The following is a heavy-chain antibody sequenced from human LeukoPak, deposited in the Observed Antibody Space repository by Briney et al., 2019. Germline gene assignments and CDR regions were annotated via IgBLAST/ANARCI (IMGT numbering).Heavy chain of an antibody. CDR2: SGST. Sequence: SETLSLTCTVSGYSISSGYYWGWIRQPPGKGLEWIGSGSTYYNPSLKSRVTISVDTSKNQFSLKLSSVTAADTAVYYCARLGDYDAFDIWGQGTMVTVSS. CDR3: ARLGDYDAFDI. D-gene: IGHD4-17*01. J-gene: IGHJ3*02. V-gene: IGHV4-38-2*02. CDR1: GYSISSGYY.